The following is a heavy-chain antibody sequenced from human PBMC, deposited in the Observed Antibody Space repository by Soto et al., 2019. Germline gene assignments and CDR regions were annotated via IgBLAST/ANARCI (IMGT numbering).Heavy chain of an antibody. V-gene: IGHV4-4*07. CDR2: IFSSGST. CDR1: GGSINTFY. CDR3: AREGSYSAYNFAHGIQLWSFDF. J-gene: IGHJ4*02. Sequence: SSETLSLTCTVSGGSINTFYWSWVRQPAGKGLEWIGRIFSSGSTSFNPSLESRVAMSVDTSKNHFSLNLSSVTAADMAVYYCAREGSYSAYNFAHGIQLWSFDFWGQGALVTVSS. D-gene: IGHD5-12*01.